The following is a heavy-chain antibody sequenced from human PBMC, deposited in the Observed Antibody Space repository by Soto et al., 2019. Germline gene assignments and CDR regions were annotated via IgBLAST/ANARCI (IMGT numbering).Heavy chain of an antibody. V-gene: IGHV4-39*01. Sequence: QLQLQESGPGLVKPSETLSLTCIVSGGSVRSTSYYWGWIRQPPGKGLEWIGSIYYSGSTYYNPSLKSRVTISVDTSKNQFSLKLSSVTAADTAVYYCARQGISTVAGIDYWGQGTLVTVSS. CDR1: GGSVRSTSYY. J-gene: IGHJ4*02. CDR3: ARQGISTVAGIDY. D-gene: IGHD6-19*01. CDR2: IYYSGST.